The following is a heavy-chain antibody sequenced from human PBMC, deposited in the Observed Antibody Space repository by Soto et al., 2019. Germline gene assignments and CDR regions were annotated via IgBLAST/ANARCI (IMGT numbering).Heavy chain of an antibody. CDR3: ARPVYSYYYYGMDV. CDR1: GFTFISYA. J-gene: IGHJ6*02. CDR2: ISYDGSNK. Sequence: PGGVLRLSCAASGFTFISYAMHWVRQAPGKGLEWVAVISYDGSNKYYADSVKGRFTISRDNSKNTLYLQMNSLRAEDTAVYYCARPVYSYYYYGMDVWGQGTTVTVSS. D-gene: IGHD1-20*01. V-gene: IGHV3-30-3*01.